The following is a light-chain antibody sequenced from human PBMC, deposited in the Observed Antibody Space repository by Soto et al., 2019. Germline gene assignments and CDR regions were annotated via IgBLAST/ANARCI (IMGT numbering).Light chain of an antibody. CDR1: TSDVGTYNR. CDR2: EVS. J-gene: IGLJ1*01. Sequence: ALTQPPSVSGSPGQSVTISCTGTTSDVGTYNRVSWYQQPPGTAPKLMIYEVSNRPSGVPDRFSGSKSGNTASLTISGLQAEDEADYYCSSYTSSSTYVFGTGTKVTV. CDR3: SSYTSSSTYV. V-gene: IGLV2-18*02.